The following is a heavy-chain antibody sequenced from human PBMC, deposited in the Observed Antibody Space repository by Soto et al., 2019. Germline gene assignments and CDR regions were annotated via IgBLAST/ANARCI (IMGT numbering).Heavy chain of an antibody. CDR2: IFPILGIA. CDR1: GGTFSSYT. D-gene: IGHD3-22*01. J-gene: IGHJ2*01. V-gene: IGHV1-69*04. Sequence: SVKVSCKASGGTFSSYTISWVRQAPGQGLEWMGRIFPILGIANYAQKFQGRVMITADKSTSTAYMELSSLRSEDTAVYYCARDPGHYYDSSGYYGQGSYWYFDLWGRGTLVTVSS. CDR3: ARDPGHYYDSSGYYGQGSYWYFDL.